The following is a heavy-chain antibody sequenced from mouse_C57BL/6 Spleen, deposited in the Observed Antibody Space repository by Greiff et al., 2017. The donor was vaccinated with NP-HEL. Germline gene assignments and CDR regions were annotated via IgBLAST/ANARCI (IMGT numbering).Heavy chain of an antibody. CDR1: GYTFTSYW. CDR3: ASAYDGYYVAY. CDR2: IDPSDSET. Sequence: VQLQQPGAELVRPGSSVKLSCKASGYTFTSYWMHWVKQRPIQGLEWIGNIDPSDSETHYNQKFKDKATLTVDKSSSTAYMQLSSLTSEDSAVYYCASAYDGYYVAYWGQGTLVTVSA. J-gene: IGHJ3*01. V-gene: IGHV1-52*01. D-gene: IGHD2-3*01.